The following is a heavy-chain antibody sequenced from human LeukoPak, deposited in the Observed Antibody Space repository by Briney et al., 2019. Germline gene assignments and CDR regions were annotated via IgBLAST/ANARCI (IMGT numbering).Heavy chain of an antibody. Sequence: SETLSLTCTVSGGSISSYYWSWIRQPAGKGLEWIGRIYTSGSTNYNPSLKSRVTMSVDTSKNQFSLKLSSVTAADTAVHYCARCDYDILTGYYYYGMDVWGQGTTVTVSS. CDR3: ARCDYDILTGYYYYGMDV. CDR1: GGSISSYY. D-gene: IGHD3-9*01. CDR2: IYTSGST. V-gene: IGHV4-4*07. J-gene: IGHJ6*02.